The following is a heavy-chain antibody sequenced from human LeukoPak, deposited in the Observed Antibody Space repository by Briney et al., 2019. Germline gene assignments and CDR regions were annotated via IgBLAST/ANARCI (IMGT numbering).Heavy chain of an antibody. Sequence: SETLSLTCAAYGGSFSGYYWSWIRQPPGKGLEWIGEINHSGSTNYNPSLKSRVTISVDTSKNQSSLKLSSVTAADTAVYYCARGGYSGYPTPLYYGMDVWGKGTTVTVSS. CDR3: ARGGYSGYPTPLYYGMDV. CDR2: INHSGST. D-gene: IGHD5-12*01. CDR1: GGSFSGYY. V-gene: IGHV4-34*01. J-gene: IGHJ6*04.